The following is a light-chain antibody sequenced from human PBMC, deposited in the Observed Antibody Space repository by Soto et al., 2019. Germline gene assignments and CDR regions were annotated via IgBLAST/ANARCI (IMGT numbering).Light chain of an antibody. CDR2: VAS. Sequence: DIQMTQSPSSLSASVGDRATITSRASQSVGTYLSWYQQKEGKAPKLLINVASTLQSGVPSRFSGSGSGTDFTLAISRLQPEDFETYYCQQSSSNPQTFGGGTKVDIK. J-gene: IGKJ4*01. CDR3: QQSSSNPQT. V-gene: IGKV1-39*01. CDR1: QSVGTY.